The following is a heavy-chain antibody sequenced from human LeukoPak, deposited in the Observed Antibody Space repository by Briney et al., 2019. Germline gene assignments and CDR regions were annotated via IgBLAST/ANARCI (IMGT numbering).Heavy chain of an antibody. V-gene: IGHV3-48*04. CDR3: ARVAPTYNRLNYYYYMDV. D-gene: IGHD1-14*01. J-gene: IGHJ6*03. CDR1: GFTFKSFS. Sequence: GGSLRLSCAASGFTFKSFSMNWVRQAPGKGLEWVSYIRNDGKSIYYADSVKGRFTISRDNAKDSLYLQMNSLRAEDTAVYYCARVAPTYNRLNYYYYMDVWGKGTTVTVSS. CDR2: IRNDGKSI.